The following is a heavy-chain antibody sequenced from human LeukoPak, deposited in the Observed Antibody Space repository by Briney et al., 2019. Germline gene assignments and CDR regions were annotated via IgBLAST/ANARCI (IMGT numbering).Heavy chain of an antibody. V-gene: IGHV3-53*01. CDR2: IYSGGKT. CDR3: ASERYGDHDVAFDI. CDR1: GFNISSNY. Sequence: GGSLRLSCAASGFNISSNYINWVRQAPGKGLEWVSIIYSGGKTFYGDSVKGRFTTSRHNSKNTVFLQMNSLRPDDTALYYRASERYGDHDVAFDIWGQGTMVTVSS. D-gene: IGHD4-17*01. J-gene: IGHJ3*02.